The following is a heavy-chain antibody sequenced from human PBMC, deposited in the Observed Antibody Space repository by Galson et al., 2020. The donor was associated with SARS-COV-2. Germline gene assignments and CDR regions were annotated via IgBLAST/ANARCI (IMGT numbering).Heavy chain of an antibody. CDR1: GFTVSSNY. V-gene: IGHV3-53*01. CDR2: IYSGGST. D-gene: IGHD3-10*01. CDR3: ASEHDGFYGSGSGY. Sequence: GGSLRLYCAASGFTVSSNYMSWVRQAPGKGMEWVSVIYSGGSTYYADSVKGRFTISRDNSKNTLYLQMNSLRAEDTAVYYCASEHDGFYGSGSGYWGQGTLVTVSS. J-gene: IGHJ4*02.